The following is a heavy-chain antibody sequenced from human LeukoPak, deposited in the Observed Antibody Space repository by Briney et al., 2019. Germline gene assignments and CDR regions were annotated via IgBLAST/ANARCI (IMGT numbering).Heavy chain of an antibody. CDR2: INRDGSST. CDR1: GFTFSRYR. CDR3: AREGTRGYSYSLAFDP. Sequence: GGSLRLSCAASGFTFSRYRMHWVRQAPGKGLVWVSRINRDGSSTNYADSVKGRFTISRDNAKNTVDLQTNSLRAEDTAVYYCAREGTRGYSYSLAFDPWGQGTLVTVSS. V-gene: IGHV3-74*01. D-gene: IGHD5-18*01. J-gene: IGHJ5*02.